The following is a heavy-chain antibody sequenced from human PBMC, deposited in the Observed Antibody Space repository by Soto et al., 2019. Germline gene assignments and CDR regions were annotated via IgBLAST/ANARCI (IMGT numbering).Heavy chain of an antibody. V-gene: IGHV4-30-4*01. J-gene: IGHJ5*02. CDR2: IYYSGST. D-gene: IGHD2-21*02. CDR3: ARAMVVTQNWFDP. Sequence: QVQLQESGPGLVKPSQTLSLTCTVSGGSISSVNYYWSWIRQPPGKGLEWIGYIYYSGSTYYNPSLRSRVPXSXDXXRNQFSLKLSSVTAADTAVYYCARAMVVTQNWFDPWGQGTLVTVSS. CDR1: GGSISSVNYY.